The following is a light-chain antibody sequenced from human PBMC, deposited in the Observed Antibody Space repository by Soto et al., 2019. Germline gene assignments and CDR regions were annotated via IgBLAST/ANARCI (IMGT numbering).Light chain of an antibody. V-gene: IGLV2-14*01. CDR1: STDVGAYNY. J-gene: IGLJ1*01. Sequence: ALTQPASVSGSPGQSITISCTGSSTDVGAYNYVSWYQQYPGQAPNLLIYEVSRRPSGISHRFSGSKSVNTASLTISGLQAEDEANYYCNSYTSMNNYVFGTGTKVTVL. CDR2: EVS. CDR3: NSYTSMNNYV.